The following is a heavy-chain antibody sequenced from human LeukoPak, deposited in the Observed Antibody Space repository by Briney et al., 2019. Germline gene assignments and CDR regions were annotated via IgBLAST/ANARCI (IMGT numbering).Heavy chain of an antibody. CDR2: IYHSGST. V-gene: IGHV4-30-2*01. CDR1: GGSISSGGYS. Sequence: SETLSLTCAVSGGSISSGGYSWSWIRQPPGKGLEWIGYIYHSGSTYYNPSLKSRVTISVDRSKNQFSLKLSSVTAADTAVYYCARESYSSSWYSGYFDYWGQGTLVTVSS. CDR3: ARESYSSSWYSGYFDY. D-gene: IGHD6-13*01. J-gene: IGHJ4*02.